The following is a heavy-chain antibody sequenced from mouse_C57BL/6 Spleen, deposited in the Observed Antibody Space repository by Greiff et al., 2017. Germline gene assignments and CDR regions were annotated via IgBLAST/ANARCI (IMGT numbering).Heavy chain of an antibody. V-gene: IGHV2-2*01. Sequence: QVQLKESGPGLVQPSQSLSITCTASGFSLTSYGVHWVRQSPGKGLEWLGVIWSGGSTDYNAAFISRLSISKDNSKSHVFFKMNSLQADDAAIYYWAGYEYDAVWYFDVWGTGTTVTVSS. J-gene: IGHJ1*03. CDR1: GFSLTSYG. D-gene: IGHD2-4*01. CDR3: AGYEYDAVWYFDV. CDR2: IWSGGST.